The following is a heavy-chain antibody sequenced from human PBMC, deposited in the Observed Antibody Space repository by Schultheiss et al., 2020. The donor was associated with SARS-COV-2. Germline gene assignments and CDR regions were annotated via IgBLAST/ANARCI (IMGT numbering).Heavy chain of an antibody. CDR1: GYTFTSYG. CDR2: INPNSGGT. D-gene: IGHD2-15*01. Sequence: ASVKVSCKASGYTFTSYGISWVRQAPGQGLEWMGWINPNSGGTNYAQKFQGRVTMTRDMSTSTVHMELSSLRSDDTAVYYCARDQEGCLDYWGQGTLVTVSS. V-gene: IGHV1-18*01. J-gene: IGHJ4*02. CDR3: ARDQEGCLDY.